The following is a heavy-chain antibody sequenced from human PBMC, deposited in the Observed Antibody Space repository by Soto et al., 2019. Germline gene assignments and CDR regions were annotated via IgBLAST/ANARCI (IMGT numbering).Heavy chain of an antibody. CDR2: IYYSGST. CDR1: GGSISGGGYY. V-gene: IGHV4-30-4*01. CDR3: AREVTMGRYFDWLSSYGMDV. D-gene: IGHD3-9*01. Sequence: SETLSLTCTVSGGSISGGGYYWSWSRHPPGKGLEWVGYIYYSGSTYYNPSLKSRVNISVDTSKNQFSLKLSSVTAADTAVYYCAREVTMGRYFDWLSSYGMDVWGQGTTVTVSS. J-gene: IGHJ6*02.